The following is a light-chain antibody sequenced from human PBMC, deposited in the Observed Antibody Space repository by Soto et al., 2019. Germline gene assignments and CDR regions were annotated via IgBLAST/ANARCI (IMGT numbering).Light chain of an antibody. CDR2: EGS. CDR1: SSDVGSYNL. J-gene: IGLJ2*01. V-gene: IGLV2-23*01. CDR3: V. Sequence: QSALTQPASVSGSPGQSITISCTGTSSDVGSYNLVSWYQQHPGKAPKLMIYEGSKRPSGVSNRFSGSKSGNTASLTISGLQAEDEAGTDVVFGGGTKLTVL.